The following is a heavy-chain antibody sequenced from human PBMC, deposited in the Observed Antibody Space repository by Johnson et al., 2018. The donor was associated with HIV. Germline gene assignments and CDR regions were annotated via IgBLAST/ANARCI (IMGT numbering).Heavy chain of an antibody. Sequence: VQLVESGGGVVQPGRSLRLSCAASGFTVSSNYMSWVRQAPGKGLEWVSIIYAGGNIYYAHSVKGRFTISRDNSKNTLYLQMNSLRAEDTAVYYCAREAWGFGERVDAFDIWGQGTMVTVSS. D-gene: IGHD3-10*01. CDR2: IYAGGNI. J-gene: IGHJ3*02. CDR3: AREAWGFGERVDAFDI. CDR1: GFTVSSNY. V-gene: IGHV3-66*01.